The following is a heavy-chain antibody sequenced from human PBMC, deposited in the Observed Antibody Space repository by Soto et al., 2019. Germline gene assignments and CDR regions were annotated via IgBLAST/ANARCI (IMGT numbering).Heavy chain of an antibody. D-gene: IGHD3-10*01. J-gene: IGHJ3*02. Sequence: QVPLVQSGAEVKKPGSSVKVSCRTSGGTISNKAISGVRQAPGQGLEWMGQIIPIFPSTTYAQKFQGRVTITADDMELRNLRSEDTAIYYCARDRVVRGAHPDAFDIWGQGTMVTVSS. V-gene: IGHV1-69*01. CDR1: GGTISNKA. CDR3: ARDRVVRGAHPDAFDI. CDR2: IIPIFPST.